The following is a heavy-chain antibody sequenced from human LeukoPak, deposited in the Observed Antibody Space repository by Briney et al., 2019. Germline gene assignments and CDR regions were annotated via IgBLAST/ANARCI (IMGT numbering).Heavy chain of an antibody. D-gene: IGHD3-10*01. J-gene: IGHJ4*02. CDR2: IIPIFGTA. CDR3: ARCALWFGELTYYFDY. CDR1: GGTFSSYA. V-gene: IGHV1-69*13. Sequence: PVKVSCKASGGTFSSYAIGWVRQAPGQGLEWMGGIIPIFGTANYAQKFQGRVTITADESTSTAYMELSSLRSEDTAVYYCARCALWFGELTYYFDYWGQGTLVTVSS.